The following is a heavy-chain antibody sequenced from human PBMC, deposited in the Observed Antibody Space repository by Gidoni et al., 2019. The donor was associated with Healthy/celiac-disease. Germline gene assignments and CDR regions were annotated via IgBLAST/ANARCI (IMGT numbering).Heavy chain of an antibody. CDR3: ARLTGLRGYSYVPGYYYYYYMDV. V-gene: IGHV5-10-1*03. Sequence: EVQLVQSGAEVKKPGASLRISCTGSGYSFTSSWLSWVRQMPGKGLEWMGRIDPSDSYTNYGPAFQGHVTISADKSISTAYLQWSSLKASDTAMYYCARLTGLRGYSYVPGYYYYYYMDVWGKGTTVTVSS. CDR1: GYSFTSSW. J-gene: IGHJ6*03. D-gene: IGHD5-18*01. CDR2: IDPSDSYT.